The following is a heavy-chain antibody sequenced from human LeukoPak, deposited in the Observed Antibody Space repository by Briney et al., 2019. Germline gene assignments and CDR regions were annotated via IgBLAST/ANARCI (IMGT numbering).Heavy chain of an antibody. CDR3: ARMVRRREMLNMGGSSGYAPGYSFDY. V-gene: IGHV4-59*10. J-gene: IGHJ4*02. CDR1: CGSFSGYY. D-gene: IGHD5-12*01. Sequence: SETLSVTCAVYCGSFSGYYWSWIRQPAGKGLEWIGGIYTSGSTNYNPSLKSRVTISVDTSKNQFSLKLSSVTAADTAVYYCARMVRRREMLNMGGSSGYAPGYSFDYWGQETLVTVSS. CDR2: IYTSGST.